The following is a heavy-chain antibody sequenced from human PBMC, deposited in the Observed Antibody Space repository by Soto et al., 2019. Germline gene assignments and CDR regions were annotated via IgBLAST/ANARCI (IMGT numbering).Heavy chain of an antibody. Sequence: DVQLVESGGGLVQPGGSLRLSCAASGFTFSTYWMHWVRQAPGKRLVWVSRINSDGSSTSYADSVKGRFTISRDNAKNTLYLQMNSLRAEDTAVYYCAREAKWLRLTDAFDIWGQGTMVTVSS. J-gene: IGHJ3*02. D-gene: IGHD5-12*01. V-gene: IGHV3-74*01. CDR2: INSDGSST. CDR1: GFTFSTYW. CDR3: AREAKWLRLTDAFDI.